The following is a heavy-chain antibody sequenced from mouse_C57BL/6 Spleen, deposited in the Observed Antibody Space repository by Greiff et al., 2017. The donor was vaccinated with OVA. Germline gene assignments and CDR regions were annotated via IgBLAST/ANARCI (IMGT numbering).Heavy chain of an antibody. D-gene: IGHD3-3*01. CDR1: GYTFTDYY. Sequence: EVQLQQSGPELVKPGASVKISCKASGYTFTDYYMNWVKQSHGKSLEWIGDINPNNGGTSYNQKFKGKATLTVDKSSSTAYMELRSLTSEDSAVYYGARRGTGSPSWFAYWGQGTLVTVSA. CDR3: ARRGTGSPSWFAY. V-gene: IGHV1-26*01. CDR2: INPNNGGT. J-gene: IGHJ3*01.